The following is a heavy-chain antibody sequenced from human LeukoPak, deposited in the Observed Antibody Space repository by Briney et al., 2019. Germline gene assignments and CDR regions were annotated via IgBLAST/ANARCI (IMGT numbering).Heavy chain of an antibody. V-gene: IGHV4-4*07. D-gene: IGHD5-12*01. Sequence: PSETLSLTCTVSGGPISSYYWSWIRQPAGKGLEWIGRIYTSGSTNYNPSLKSRVTMSVDTSKNQFSLKLSSVTAADTAVYYCARDSSYSGCDFFDYWGQGTLVTVSS. J-gene: IGHJ4*02. CDR1: GGPISSYY. CDR3: ARDSSYSGCDFFDY. CDR2: IYTSGST.